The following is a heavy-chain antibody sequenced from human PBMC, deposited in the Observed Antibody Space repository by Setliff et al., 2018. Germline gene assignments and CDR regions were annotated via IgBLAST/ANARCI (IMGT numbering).Heavy chain of an antibody. V-gene: IGHV4-4*07. CDR3: AASRAYTGAVEEWFLPKTFDY. J-gene: IGHJ4*02. CDR1: GDSISNYY. Sequence: SETLSLTCTVSGDSISNYYWNWIRQPAGKGLEWIGRIYVTESTKYNPSLKSRVTLSIDTSKNQFSLKLSSVTAADAALYYCAASRAYTGAVEEWFLPKTFDYWGQGALVTVSS. CDR2: IYVTEST. D-gene: IGHD3-10*01.